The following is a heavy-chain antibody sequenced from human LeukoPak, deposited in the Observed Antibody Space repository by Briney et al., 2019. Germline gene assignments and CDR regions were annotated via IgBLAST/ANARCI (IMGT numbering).Heavy chain of an antibody. CDR3: AKRGDVLRFLEWLLLDYFDY. Sequence: GGSLRLSXAASGFTFSSYAMSWVRQAPGKGLEWVSAISGSGGSTYYADSVKGRFTISRDNSKNTLYLQMNSLRAEDTAVYYCAKRGDVLRFLEWLLLDYFDYWGQGTLVTVSS. J-gene: IGHJ4*02. D-gene: IGHD3-3*01. CDR2: ISGSGGST. V-gene: IGHV3-23*01. CDR1: GFTFSSYA.